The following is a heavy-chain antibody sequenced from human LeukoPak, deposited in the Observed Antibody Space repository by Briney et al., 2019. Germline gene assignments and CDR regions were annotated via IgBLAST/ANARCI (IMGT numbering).Heavy chain of an antibody. CDR1: GYTFTSYG. CDR3: AAGHCSSTSCYGGYYYYGMDV. D-gene: IGHD2-2*01. V-gene: IGHV1-18*04. Sequence: ASVKVSCKASGYTFTSYGISWVRQAPGQGLEWMGWISAYNGNTNYAQKLQGRVTMTTDTSTSTAYMELRSLRSEDTAVYYCAAGHCSSTSCYGGYYYYGMDVWGKGTTVTVSS. CDR2: ISAYNGNT. J-gene: IGHJ6*04.